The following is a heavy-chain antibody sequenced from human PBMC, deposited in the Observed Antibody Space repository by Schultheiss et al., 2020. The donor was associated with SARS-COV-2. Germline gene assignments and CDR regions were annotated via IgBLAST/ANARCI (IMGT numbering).Heavy chain of an antibody. CDR2: IKSKTDGGTT. V-gene: IGHV3-15*01. J-gene: IGHJ4*02. CDR3: TTHIL. D-gene: IGHD2-21*01. CDR1: GFTFSDHY. Sequence: GGSLRLSCAASGFTFSDHYMDWVRQAPGKGLEWVARIKSKTDGGTTDYAAPVKGRFTISRDDSKNTLYLQMNSLKTEDTAVYYCTTHILWGQGTLVTVSS.